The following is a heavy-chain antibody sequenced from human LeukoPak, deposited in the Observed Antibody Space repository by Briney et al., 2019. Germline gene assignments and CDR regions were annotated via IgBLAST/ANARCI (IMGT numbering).Heavy chain of an antibody. CDR1: GGSISSYY. V-gene: IGHV4-59*01. CDR2: IYYSGST. D-gene: IGHD1-14*01. CDR3: AGGVTTLRYYMDV. J-gene: IGHJ6*03. Sequence: PSETLSLTCTVPGGSISSYYWSWLRQPPGKGLEWFGYIYYSGSTNYNPSLKSRVTIAVDTSKKQFSLKLISVTAADTAVDYCAGGVTTLRYYMDVWGKGTTVTVSS.